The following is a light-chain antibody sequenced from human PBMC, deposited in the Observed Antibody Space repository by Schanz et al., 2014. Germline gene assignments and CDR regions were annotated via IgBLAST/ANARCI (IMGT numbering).Light chain of an antibody. J-gene: IGKJ1*01. Sequence: EIVLTQSPGTLSLSPGERATLSCRASQGISSDLAWFQQKPGQAPRLLFFRASTRAAGIPARFSGSGSETEFTLTISSLQSEDFAVYYCQQYNNWPKTFGQGTKVEIK. V-gene: IGKV3-15*01. CDR1: QGISSD. CDR2: RAS. CDR3: QQYNNWPKT.